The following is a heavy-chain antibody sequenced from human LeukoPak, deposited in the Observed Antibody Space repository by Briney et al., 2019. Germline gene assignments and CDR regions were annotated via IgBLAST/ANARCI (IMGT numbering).Heavy chain of an antibody. D-gene: IGHD3-9*01. V-gene: IGHV1-69*06. CDR2: IIPIFGTA. CDR1: GGTFSSYA. CDR3: ARDWGSHNYDILTGEYFDY. Sequence: SVKVSCKASGGTFSSYAISWVRQAPGQGLEWMGGIIPIFGTANYAQKFQGRVTVTADKSTSTAYMELSSLRSEDTAVYYCARDWGSHNYDILTGEYFDYWGQGTLVTVSS. J-gene: IGHJ4*02.